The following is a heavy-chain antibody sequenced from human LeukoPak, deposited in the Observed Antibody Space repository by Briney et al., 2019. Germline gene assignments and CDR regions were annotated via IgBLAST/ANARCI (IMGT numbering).Heavy chain of an antibody. J-gene: IGHJ4*02. CDR1: GGSISSYY. D-gene: IGHD1-1*01. CDR3: ARGTGGFVY. V-gene: IGHV4-59*01. Sequence: SGTLSLTCTVSGGSISSYYWSWIRQPPGKGLEWIGYIYYSGSTNYNPSLKSRVTISVDTSNNQFSLKLSSVTAADTAVYYCARGTGGFVYWGQGALVTVSS. CDR2: IYYSGST.